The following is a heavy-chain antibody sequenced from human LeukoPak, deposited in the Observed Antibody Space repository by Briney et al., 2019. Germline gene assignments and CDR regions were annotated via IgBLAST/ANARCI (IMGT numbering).Heavy chain of an antibody. CDR2: IYHSGST. V-gene: IGHV4-4*02. CDR1: GGSISSSNW. D-gene: IGHD2-15*01. Sequence: SETLSLTCAVSGGSISSSNWWSWVRQPPGKGLEWIGEIYHSGSTNYNPSLKSRVTISVDKSKNQFSLKLSSATAADTAVYYCARGLYCSGGSCYQNDYWGQGTLVTVSS. J-gene: IGHJ4*02. CDR3: ARGLYCSGGSCYQNDY.